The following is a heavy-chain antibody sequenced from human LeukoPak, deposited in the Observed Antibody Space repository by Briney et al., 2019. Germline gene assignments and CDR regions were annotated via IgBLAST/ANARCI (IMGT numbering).Heavy chain of an antibody. CDR1: GGSISSSSYY. CDR2: IYYSGST. Sequence: SETQSLTCTVSGGSISSSSYYWGWIRQPPGKGLEWIGSIYYSGSTYYNPSLKSRVTISVDTSKNQFSLKLSSVTAADTAVYYCGGSGSYSYMDVWGKGTTVTVSS. J-gene: IGHJ6*03. V-gene: IGHV4-39*07. CDR3: GGSGSYSYMDV. D-gene: IGHD1-26*01.